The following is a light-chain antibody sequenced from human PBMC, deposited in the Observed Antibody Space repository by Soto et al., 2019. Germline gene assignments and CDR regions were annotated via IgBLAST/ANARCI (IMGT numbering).Light chain of an antibody. CDR1: SSNIGAGYD. CDR3: SSYAGSSNV. CDR2: ANN. Sequence: QSVLTQPPSVSGAPGQRVTISCTGSSSNIGAGYDVHWYQLLPGTAPKLLIYANNNRPSGVPDRFSGSRSGTSASLAITGLQAEDEADYYCSSYAGSSNVFGTGTKVTVL. V-gene: IGLV1-40*01. J-gene: IGLJ1*01.